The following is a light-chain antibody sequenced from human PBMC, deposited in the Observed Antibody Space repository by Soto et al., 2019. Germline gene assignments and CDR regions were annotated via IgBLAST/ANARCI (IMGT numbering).Light chain of an antibody. CDR3: QQSYNTPQT. Sequence: DIQMTQSPSSLSASVEDTVTITCRSSHPINNYLHWYQQKPGRAPKLLIYTASSLQSGVPSRFSGGGSGTDFTLTVNGLQPDDFATYYCQQSYNTPQTFGQGTKVEI. V-gene: IGKV1-39*01. CDR2: TAS. J-gene: IGKJ1*01. CDR1: HPINNY.